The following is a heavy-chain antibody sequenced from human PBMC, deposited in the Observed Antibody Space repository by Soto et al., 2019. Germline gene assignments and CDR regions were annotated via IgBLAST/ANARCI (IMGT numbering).Heavy chain of an antibody. V-gene: IGHV1-18*01. J-gene: IGHJ6*03. CDR3: ARGVYCSGGSCFMSYYYYYMDV. D-gene: IGHD2-15*01. CDR2: ISAYNGNT. CDR1: GYTFTSYG. Sequence: ASVKVSCKASGYTFTSYGISWVRQAPGQGLEWMGWISAYNGNTNYAQKHKSRVTMTTDTSTSTAYMELRSLRSDDTAMNYCARGVYCSGGSCFMSYYYYYMDVWGKGTTVTVSS.